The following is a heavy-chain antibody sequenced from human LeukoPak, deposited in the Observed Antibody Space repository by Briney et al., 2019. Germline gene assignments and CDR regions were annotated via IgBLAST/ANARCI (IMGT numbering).Heavy chain of an antibody. CDR1: GGTFSSYT. CDR2: IIPILGIA. CDR3: AATRVGATYDAFDI. V-gene: IGHV1-69*02. J-gene: IGHJ3*02. D-gene: IGHD1-26*01. Sequence: SVKVSCKASGGTFSSYTISWVRQAPGQGLKWMGRIIPILGIANYAQKFQGRVTITADKSTSTAYMELGSLRSEDTAVYYCAATRVGATYDAFDIWGQGTMVTVSS.